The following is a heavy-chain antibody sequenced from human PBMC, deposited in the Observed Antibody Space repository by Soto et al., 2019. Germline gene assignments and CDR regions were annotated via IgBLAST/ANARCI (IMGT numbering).Heavy chain of an antibody. CDR3: ARHATRSYDY. CDR2: IYYSGST. J-gene: IGHJ4*02. CDR1: GGSISSGGYY. V-gene: IGHV4-31*03. Sequence: SETLSLTCTVSGGSISSGGYYWSWIRQHPGKGLEWIGYIYYSGSTYYNPSLKSRVTISVDTSKNQFTLKLNSVTAADTAVYYCARHATRSYDYWGQGTLVTGSS.